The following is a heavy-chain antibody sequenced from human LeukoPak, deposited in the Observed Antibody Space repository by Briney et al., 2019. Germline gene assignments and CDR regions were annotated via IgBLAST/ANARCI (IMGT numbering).Heavy chain of an antibody. V-gene: IGHV5-51*01. D-gene: IGHD4-17*01. CDR1: GYSFTSYW. Sequence: GESLKISCKGSGYSFTSYWIGWVRQMPGKGLEWMGIIYPGDSDTRYSPSFQGQVTISADKSISTAYLQWRSLKASDTAMYYCARLGGDYGDYWYYGMDVWGQGTTVTVSS. J-gene: IGHJ6*02. CDR2: IYPGDSDT. CDR3: ARLGGDYGDYWYYGMDV.